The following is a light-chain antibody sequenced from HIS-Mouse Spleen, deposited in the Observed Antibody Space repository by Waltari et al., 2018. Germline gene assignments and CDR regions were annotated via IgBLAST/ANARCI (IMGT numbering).Light chain of an antibody. CDR3: AAWDDSLSGWV. J-gene: IGLJ3*02. CDR1: SSNIGINY. CDR2: RNN. V-gene: IGLV1-47*01. Sequence: QSVLTQPPSASGTPGQRVTTSCSGSSSNIGINYVYWYQQLPGTAPKLLIYRNNQRPSGVPDRFSGSKSGTSASLAISGLRSEDEADYYCAAWDDSLSGWVFGGGTKLTVL.